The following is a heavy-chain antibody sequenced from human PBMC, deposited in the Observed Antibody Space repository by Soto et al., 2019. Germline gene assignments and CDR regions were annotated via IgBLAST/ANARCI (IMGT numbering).Heavy chain of an antibody. Sequence: SETLSLTCTVSGGSISSGGYYWSWIRQHPGKGLEWIGYIYYSGSTYYNPSLKSRVTISVDTSKNQFSLKLSSVTAADTAVYYCARVYSYGYYYGMDVWGQGTPVTVS. D-gene: IGHD5-18*01. CDR1: GGSISSGGYY. J-gene: IGHJ6*02. V-gene: IGHV4-31*03. CDR2: IYYSGST. CDR3: ARVYSYGYYYGMDV.